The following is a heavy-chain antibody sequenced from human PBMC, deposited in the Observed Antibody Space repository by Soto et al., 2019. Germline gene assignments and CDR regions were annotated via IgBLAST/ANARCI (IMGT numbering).Heavy chain of an antibody. CDR2: ISYDGSNK. V-gene: IGHV3-30-3*01. J-gene: IGHJ3*02. CDR3: ARAVGPSADAFDI. Sequence: QVQLVESGGGVVQPGRSLRLSCAASGFTFSSYAMHWVRQAPGKGLEWVAVISYDGSNKYYADSVKGRFTISRDNSKNTLYLQMNSLRAEDTAVYYCARAVGPSADAFDIWGQGTMVTVSS. CDR1: GFTFSSYA.